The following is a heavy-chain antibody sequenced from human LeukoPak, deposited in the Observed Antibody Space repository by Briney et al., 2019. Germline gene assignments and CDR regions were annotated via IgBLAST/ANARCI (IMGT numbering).Heavy chain of an antibody. J-gene: IGHJ4*02. CDR3: ARDILTGSIEV. CDR1: GFPVSSNY. CDR2: IYSGGST. V-gene: IGHV3-53*01. D-gene: IGHD3-9*01. Sequence: GSLRLSFAASGFPVSSNYMSWVRQAPGKGLEWVSVIYSGGSTYYADSVKGRFTISRDNSKNTLYLQMNSLRAEDTAVYYCARDILTGSIEVWGQGTLVTVSS.